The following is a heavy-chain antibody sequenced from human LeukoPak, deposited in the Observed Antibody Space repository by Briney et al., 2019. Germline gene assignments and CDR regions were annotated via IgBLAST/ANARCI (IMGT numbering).Heavy chain of an antibody. Sequence: PSETLSLTCTVSGGPISSSSFYWAWIRQTPGKGLEWIGSLAYSGSTYYKSSLKSRVTLSVDAAKNQFSLNLTSVTAADTALFYCASSTSYYYDTSGYFEYWGQGILVTVSS. CDR1: GGPISSSSFY. D-gene: IGHD3-22*01. CDR2: LAYSGST. CDR3: ASSTSYYYDTSGYFEY. J-gene: IGHJ4*02. V-gene: IGHV4-39*01.